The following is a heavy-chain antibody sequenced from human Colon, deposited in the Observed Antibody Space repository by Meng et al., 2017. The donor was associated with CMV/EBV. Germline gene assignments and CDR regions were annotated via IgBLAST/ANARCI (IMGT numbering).Heavy chain of an antibody. Sequence: GESLKISCAASGFIFSAYTMSWVRQAPGKGLEWVARMKEDGSEIYYVDSAKGRFTISRDNAKKSLYLQMNSLRAEDTAVYYCAKGGSSRFESWGQGTLVTVSS. CDR1: GFIFSAYT. V-gene: IGHV3-7*01. D-gene: IGHD6-19*01. CDR2: MKEDGSEI. J-gene: IGHJ4*02. CDR3: AKGGSSRFES.